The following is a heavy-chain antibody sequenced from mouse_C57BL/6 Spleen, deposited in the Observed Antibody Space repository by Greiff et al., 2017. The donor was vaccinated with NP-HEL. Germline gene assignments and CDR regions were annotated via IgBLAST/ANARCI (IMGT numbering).Heavy chain of an antibody. D-gene: IGHD2-5*01. J-gene: IGHJ4*01. CDR1: GFTFSSYA. CDR2: ISDGGSYT. V-gene: IGHV5-4*01. Sequence: EVQGVESGGGLVKPGGSLKLSCAASGFTFSSYAMSWVRQTPEKRLEWVATISDGGSYTYYPDNVKGRFTISRDNAKNNLYLQMSHLKSEDTAMYYCARAYYSNAYAMDYWGQGTSVTVSS. CDR3: ARAYYSNAYAMDY.